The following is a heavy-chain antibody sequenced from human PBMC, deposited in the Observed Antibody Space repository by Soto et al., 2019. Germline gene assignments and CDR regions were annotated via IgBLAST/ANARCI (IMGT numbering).Heavy chain of an antibody. V-gene: IGHV1-24*01. J-gene: IGHJ4*02. CDR1: GYTLTELS. D-gene: IGHD1-1*01. CDR2: FDPEDGET. Sequence: GASVKVSCKVSGYTLTELSMHWVRQAPGKGLEWMGGFDPEDGETIYAQKFQGRVTITADESTSTAYMELSSLKATDTAMYYCARLSPTESFDYWGQGSLVTVSS. CDR3: ARLSPTESFDY.